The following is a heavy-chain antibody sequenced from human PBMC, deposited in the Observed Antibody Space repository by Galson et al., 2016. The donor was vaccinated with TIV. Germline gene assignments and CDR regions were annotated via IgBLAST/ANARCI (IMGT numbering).Heavy chain of an antibody. Sequence: SLRLSCAASGFTFRNYGMHWVRQAPGKGLEWVAVVWYDGSNKYYADSVKGRFTISRDNSKNTVYLQMNSLRAEDTAVYYCARDRGGQYFLPDAFDIWGQGTMVTVSS. V-gene: IGHV3-33*01. CDR3: ARDRGGQYFLPDAFDI. D-gene: IGHD2/OR15-2a*01. CDR2: VWYDGSNK. J-gene: IGHJ3*02. CDR1: GFTFRNYG.